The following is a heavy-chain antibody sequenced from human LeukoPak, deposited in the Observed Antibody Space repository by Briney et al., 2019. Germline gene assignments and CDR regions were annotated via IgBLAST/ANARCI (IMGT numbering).Heavy chain of an antibody. CDR3: ARWFCVTDTCLHMDV. D-gene: IGHD3-22*01. Sequence: SETLSLTCTVSGGSISSYYWSWIRQPPGKGLEWIGYIYHTGSAAYNPSLKGRVTMSVDTSKNQFTLKLSSVTAADTAVYYCARWFCVTDTCLHMDVWGKGTTVTVSS. V-gene: IGHV4-59*08. CDR2: IYHTGSA. CDR1: GGSISSYY. J-gene: IGHJ6*03.